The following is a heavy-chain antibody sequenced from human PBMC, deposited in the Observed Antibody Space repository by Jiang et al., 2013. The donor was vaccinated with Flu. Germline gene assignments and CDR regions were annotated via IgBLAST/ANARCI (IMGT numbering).Heavy chain of an antibody. J-gene: IGHJ3*02. CDR1: GGSITSSRYY. CDR2: CIIWEQ. D-gene: IGHD3-10*01. CDR3: ARPQGSHPGAFDM. V-gene: IGHV4-39*01. Sequence: GLVKPSETLSLTCSVYGGSITSSRYYWGWIRQPPGRGWNGLGVCIIWEQLHEPSLKSRVTISADTSKNQFSLKLTSVTAADTAVYYCARPQGSHPGAFDMWGPGTTVTVSS.